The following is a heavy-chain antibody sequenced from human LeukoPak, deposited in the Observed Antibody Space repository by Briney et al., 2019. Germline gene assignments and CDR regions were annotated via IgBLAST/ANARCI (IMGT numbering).Heavy chain of an antibody. CDR3: ARGIRVLHYYYYMDV. V-gene: IGHV4-34*01. CDR1: GGSFSGYY. Sequence: SETLSLTCAVYGGSFSGYYWSWIRQPPGKGLEWIGEINHSGSTNYNPSLKSRVTISVDTSKNQFSLKLSSVTAADTAVYYCARGIRVLHYYYYMDVWGKGTTVTVSS. J-gene: IGHJ6*03. D-gene: IGHD4/OR15-4a*01. CDR2: INHSGST.